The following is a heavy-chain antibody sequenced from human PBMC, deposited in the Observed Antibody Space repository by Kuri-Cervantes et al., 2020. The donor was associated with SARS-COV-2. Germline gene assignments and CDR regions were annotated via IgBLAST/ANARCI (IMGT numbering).Heavy chain of an antibody. V-gene: IGHV4-39*01. Sequence: GSLRLSCTVSGGSISSSSYYWGWTRQPPGKGLEWIGSIYYSGSTYYNPSLKSRVTISVDTSKNQFSLKLSSVTAADTAVYYCARHSLVVGYSGSFDYWGQGTLVTVSS. CDR3: ARHSLVVGYSGSFDY. D-gene: IGHD5-12*01. CDR1: GGSISSSSYY. J-gene: IGHJ4*02. CDR2: IYYSGST.